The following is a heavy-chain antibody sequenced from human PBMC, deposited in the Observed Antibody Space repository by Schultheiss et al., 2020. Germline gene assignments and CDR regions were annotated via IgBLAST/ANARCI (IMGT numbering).Heavy chain of an antibody. Sequence: SETLSLTCAVSGGSVSRGGYSWTWIRQPAGKGLEWIGHISATGSTNNNPSLKSRVTISVDTSKNQFSLKLTSVTAADTAVYYCARNYRSGWYRYYYGMDVWGQGTMLTVSS. D-gene: IGHD6-19*01. V-gene: IGHV4-61*09. CDR3: ARNYRSGWYRYYYGMDV. J-gene: IGHJ6*01. CDR1: GGSVSRGGYS. CDR2: ISATGST.